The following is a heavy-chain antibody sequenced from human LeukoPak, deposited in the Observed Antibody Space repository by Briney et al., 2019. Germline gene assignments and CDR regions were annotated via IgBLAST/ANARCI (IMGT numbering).Heavy chain of an antibody. CDR2: FYHGGST. J-gene: IGHJ5*02. D-gene: IGHD3-3*01. CDR3: ARGPIGGRFLEWLFVP. CDR1: GYSISTGYY. V-gene: IGHV4-38-2*02. Sequence: SETLSLTCTVSGYSISTGYYWDWIRQPPGKGLEWIGTFYHGGSTYYNPSLKSRVTISVDTSKNQFSLKLSSVTAADTAVYYCARGPIGGRFLEWLFVPWGQGTLVTVSS.